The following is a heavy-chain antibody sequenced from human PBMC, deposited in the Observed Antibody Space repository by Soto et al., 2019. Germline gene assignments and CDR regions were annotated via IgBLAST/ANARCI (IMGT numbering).Heavy chain of an antibody. Sequence: QVQLVQSGAEVKKPGASVKVSCKASGYTFTSYDINWVRQATGQGLEWMGWMNPNSGNTGYAQKLQGTVTMPRNTSIRTAYMELSSLRSEDTAVYYCARDVNYYGMEVWGQGTTVTVSS. CDR1: GYTFTSYD. V-gene: IGHV1-8*01. CDR3: ARDVNYYGMEV. J-gene: IGHJ6*02. CDR2: MNPNSGNT.